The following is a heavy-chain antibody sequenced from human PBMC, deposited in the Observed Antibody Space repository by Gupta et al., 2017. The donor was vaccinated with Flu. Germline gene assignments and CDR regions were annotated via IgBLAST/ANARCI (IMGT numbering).Heavy chain of an antibody. J-gene: IGHJ4*02. CDR2: IFLGDSDT. V-gene: IGHV5-51*01. CDR3: ASGTSGIGFDF. Sequence: GWVRQMPGKGLEWMGIIFLGDSDTRYSPSFQGQVTISADRSISTAYLQWSSLKASDTAIYYCASGTSGIGFDFWGQGTLVTVSS. D-gene: IGHD1-7*01.